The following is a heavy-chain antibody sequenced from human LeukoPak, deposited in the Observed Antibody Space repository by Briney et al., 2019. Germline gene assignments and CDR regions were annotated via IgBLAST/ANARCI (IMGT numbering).Heavy chain of an antibody. CDR3: ATDSSRVSRGDY. D-gene: IGHD6-6*01. V-gene: IGHV1-24*01. CDR1: GYTLTELS. CDR2: FDPEDGET. Sequence: ASVKVSCKVSGYTLTELSMHWVRQAPGKGLEWMGGFDPEDGETIYAQKFQGRVTMTEDTSTDTAYMELSSLRSEDTAVYYCATDSSRVSRGDYWGQGTLVTVSS. J-gene: IGHJ4*02.